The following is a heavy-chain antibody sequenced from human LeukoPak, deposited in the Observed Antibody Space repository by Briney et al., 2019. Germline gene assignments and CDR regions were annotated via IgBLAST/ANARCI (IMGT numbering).Heavy chain of an antibody. CDR1: GFTFSSHW. V-gene: IGHV3-53*01. Sequence: GGSLRLSCAASGFTFSSHWMSWVRQAPGKGLEWVSVIYSGGSTYYADSVKGRFTISRDNSKNTLYLQMSSLRAEDTAVYYCATDFRGEPRYFQHWGQGTLVTVSS. J-gene: IGHJ1*01. CDR2: IYSGGST. D-gene: IGHD3-16*01. CDR3: ATDFRGEPRYFQH.